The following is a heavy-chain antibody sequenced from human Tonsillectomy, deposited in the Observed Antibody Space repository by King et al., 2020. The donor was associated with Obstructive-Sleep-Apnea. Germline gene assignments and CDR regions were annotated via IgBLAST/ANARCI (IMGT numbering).Heavy chain of an antibody. Sequence: QLQESGPGLVKPSETLSLTCTVSGYSISSGYYWGWIRQPPGKGLEWIGSIYHSGSTYYSPSLKIRVTISVDTSKNQFSLKLSSVTAADTAVYYCAREKYSYGYFGIDYWGQGTLVTVSS. D-gene: IGHD5-18*01. CDR3: AREKYSYGYFGIDY. V-gene: IGHV4-38-2*02. CDR2: IYHSGST. CDR1: GYSISSGYY. J-gene: IGHJ4*02.